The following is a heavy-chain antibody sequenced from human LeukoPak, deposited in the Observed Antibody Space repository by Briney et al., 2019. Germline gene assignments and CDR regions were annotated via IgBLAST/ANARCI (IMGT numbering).Heavy chain of an antibody. V-gene: IGHV4-59*08. CDR1: GGSISSYY. D-gene: IGHD3-10*01. Sequence: PSETLSLTCTVSGGSISSYYWSWIRQPPGKGLEWIGYIYYSGSTNYNPSLKSRVTISVDTSKNQFSLKLSSVTAADTAVYYCARHDMVRGVITPLDYWGQGTLVTASS. J-gene: IGHJ4*02. CDR3: ARHDMVRGVITPLDY. CDR2: IYYSGST.